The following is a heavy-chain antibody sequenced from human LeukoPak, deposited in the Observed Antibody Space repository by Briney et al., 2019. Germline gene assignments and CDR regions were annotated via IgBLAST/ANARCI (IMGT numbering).Heavy chain of an antibody. CDR3: ARGAGILEWLPGVYYYGMDV. J-gene: IGHJ6*02. Sequence: ASVKVSCKASGYTFTGYCMHGVRQAPGQGLEWMGWINPNSGGTNYAQKFQGRVTMTRDTSISTAYMELSRLRSDDTAVYYCARGAGILEWLPGVYYYGMDVWGQGTTVTVSS. CDR2: INPNSGGT. CDR1: GYTFTGYC. D-gene: IGHD3-3*01. V-gene: IGHV1-2*02.